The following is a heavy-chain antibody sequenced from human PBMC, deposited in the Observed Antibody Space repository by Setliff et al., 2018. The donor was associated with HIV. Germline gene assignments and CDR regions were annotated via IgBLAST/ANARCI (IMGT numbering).Heavy chain of an antibody. J-gene: IGHJ4*02. V-gene: IGHV1-2*02. CDR3: ARGGDDSGPGTWTFDY. CDR1: GYTFSDYY. CDR2: INGNTGAT. Sequence: ASVKVSCKASGYTFSDYYLHWVRQAPGQGLEWMGWINGNTGATNYAQKFQGRVTITRDTSMYTAYMELTRLRFDDTAVYSCARGGDDSGPGTWTFDYWGQGALVTVS. D-gene: IGHD3-10*01.